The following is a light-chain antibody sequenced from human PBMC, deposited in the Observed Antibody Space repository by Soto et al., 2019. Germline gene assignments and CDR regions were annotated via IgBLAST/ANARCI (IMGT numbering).Light chain of an antibody. CDR3: QVWDLTTSHPV. CDR2: DDS. CDR1: DIGGKS. J-gene: IGLJ1*01. V-gene: IGLV3-21*02. Sequence: SYELTQPPSVSVAPGQTATITCGGNDIGGKSVHWYQQRPGQAPVVVVYDDSDRPSGIPERFSGSNFGGTATLTISRVEVGDEADYHCQVWDLTTSHPVFGPGTKQTVL.